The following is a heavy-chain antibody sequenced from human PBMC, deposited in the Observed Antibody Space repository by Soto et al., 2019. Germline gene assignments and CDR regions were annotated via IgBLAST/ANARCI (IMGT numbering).Heavy chain of an antibody. Sequence: QVQLQESGPGLVKPSQTLSLTCTVSGGSISEKYYLTWLRQHPAKGPEWIGYIYYRGATYYNPSFKSRITISEDTSKNQFSQNISHVTAADTALYYCEKSSFRAIDEFEIWGQVTMVTVSS. D-gene: IGHD2-2*01. CDR1: GGSISEKYY. V-gene: IGHV4-31*03. J-gene: IGHJ3*02. CDR2: IYYRGAT. CDR3: EKSSFRAIDEFEI.